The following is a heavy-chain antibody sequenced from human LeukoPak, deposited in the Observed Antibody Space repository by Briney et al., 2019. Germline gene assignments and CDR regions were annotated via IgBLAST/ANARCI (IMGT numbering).Heavy chain of an antibody. V-gene: IGHV1-18*04. D-gene: IGHD3-22*01. CDR2: ISAYNGNT. Sequence: GASVKVSCKASGYTFTGYYMHWVRQAPGQGLEWMGWISAYNGNTNYAQKLQGRVTMTTDTSTSTAYMELRSLRSDDTAVCYCARNNYYDSSGYPDYWGQGTLVTVSS. CDR3: ARNNYYDSSGYPDY. CDR1: GYTFTGYY. J-gene: IGHJ4*02.